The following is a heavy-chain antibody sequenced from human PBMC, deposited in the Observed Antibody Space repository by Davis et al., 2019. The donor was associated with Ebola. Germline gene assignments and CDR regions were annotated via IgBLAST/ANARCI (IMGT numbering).Heavy chain of an antibody. Sequence: PSETLSLTCAVYGGSFSGYYWSWIRQPPGKGLEWIGEINHSGSTNYNPSLKSRVTISVDTSKNQFSLKLSSVTAADTAVYYCARAGGYSYAAAFDIWGQGTMVTVSS. CDR3: ARAGGYSYAAAFDI. CDR2: INHSGST. D-gene: IGHD5-18*01. CDR1: GGSFSGYY. V-gene: IGHV4-34*01. J-gene: IGHJ3*02.